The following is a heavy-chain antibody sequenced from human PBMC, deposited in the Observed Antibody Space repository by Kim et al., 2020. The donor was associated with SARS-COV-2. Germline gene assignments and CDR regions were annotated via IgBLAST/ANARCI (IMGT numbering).Heavy chain of an antibody. V-gene: IGHV3-9*01. CDR1: GFTFDDYA. Sequence: GGSLRLSCAASGFTFDDYAMHWVRQAPGKGLEWVSGISWNSGSIGYADSVKGRFTISRDNAKNSLYLQMNSLRAEDTALYYCATDWDHYYYGMDVWGQGTTVTVPS. D-gene: IGHD3-9*01. CDR3: ATDWDHYYYGMDV. CDR2: ISWNSGSI. J-gene: IGHJ6*02.